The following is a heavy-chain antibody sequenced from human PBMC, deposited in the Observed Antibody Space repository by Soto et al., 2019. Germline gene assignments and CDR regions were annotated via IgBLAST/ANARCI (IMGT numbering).Heavy chain of an antibody. D-gene: IGHD6-19*01. CDR3: AKCPSSGQWLVYHYYYYGMDV. CDR1: GFPFSSYF. CDR2: ISYDGSNK. J-gene: IGHJ6*02. V-gene: IGHV3-30*18. Sequence: PGGSLSLSCAASGFPFSSYFMHWVRQAPGKGLEWVAVISYDGSNKYYADSVKGRFTISRDNSKNTLYLQMNSLRAEDTAVYYCAKCPSSGQWLVYHYYYYGMDVWGQGTTVTVSS.